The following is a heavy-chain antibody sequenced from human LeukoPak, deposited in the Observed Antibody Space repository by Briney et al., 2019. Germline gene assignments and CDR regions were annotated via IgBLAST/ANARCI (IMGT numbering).Heavy chain of an antibody. D-gene: IGHD3-10*01. V-gene: IGHV1-8*01. J-gene: IGHJ6*02. Sequence: GASVKVSCKASGYTFTSYDINWVRQATGQGLEWMGWMNPNSGNTGYAQKFQGRVTMTRNTSISTAYMELSSLRSEDTAVYYCARGRTVTMVRGVIKYYGMDVWGQGTTVTVSS. CDR2: MNPNSGNT. CDR3: ARGRTVTMVRGVIKYYGMDV. CDR1: GYTFTSYD.